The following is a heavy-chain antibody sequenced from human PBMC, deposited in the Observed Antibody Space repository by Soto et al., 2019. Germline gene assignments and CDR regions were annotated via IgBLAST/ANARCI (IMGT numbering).Heavy chain of an antibody. CDR1: GFTFSSYA. CDR2: ISGSGGST. CDR3: AKDLRRWGGSVDAFDI. D-gene: IGHD6-25*01. V-gene: IGHV3-23*01. Sequence: EVQLLESGGGLVQPGGSLRLSCAASGFTFSSYAMSWVRQAPGKGLEWVSAISGSGGSTYYADSVKGRFTISRDNSKNTLYLQMNSLRAEDTAVYYCAKDLRRWGGSVDAFDIWGQGTMVTVSS. J-gene: IGHJ3*02.